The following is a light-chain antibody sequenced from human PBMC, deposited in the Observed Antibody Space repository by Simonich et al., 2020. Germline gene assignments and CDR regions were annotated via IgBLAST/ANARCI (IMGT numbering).Light chain of an antibody. CDR3: QQYYSTPLT. CDR1: QSVLYSSNNKNY. V-gene: IGKV4-1*01. Sequence: DIVMTQSPDSLAVSLGERATINCKSSQSVLYSSNNKNYLAWYQKKPGQPPKLLIYWASTRESGVPARFSGSGSGTDFTLTISSLQAEDVAVYYCQQYYSTPLTFGQGTKVEIK. J-gene: IGKJ1*01. CDR2: WAS.